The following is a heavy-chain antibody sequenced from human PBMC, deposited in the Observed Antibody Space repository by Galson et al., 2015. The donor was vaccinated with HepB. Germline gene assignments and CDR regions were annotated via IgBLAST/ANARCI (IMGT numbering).Heavy chain of an antibody. D-gene: IGHD4-23*01. J-gene: IGHJ4*02. CDR1: GFTFSNYA. CDR2: LSYDGSNK. Sequence: SLRLSCAASGFTFSNYAMHWVRQAPGKGLEWVAVLSYDGSNKYYGDSVKGRFAISRDNSKSTLYLQMNSLRSEDTAVYYCATDMGTDGGATGYWGQGTLVTVSS. V-gene: IGHV3-30*09. CDR3: ATDMGTDGGATGY.